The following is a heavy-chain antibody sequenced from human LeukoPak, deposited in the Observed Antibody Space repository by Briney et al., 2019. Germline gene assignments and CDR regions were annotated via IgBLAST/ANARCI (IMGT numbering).Heavy chain of an antibody. D-gene: IGHD1-26*01. CDR2: ISNSGST. V-gene: IGHV4-59*01. J-gene: IGHJ4*02. Sequence: SETLSLTCSVSGGSISSYYWSWIRQPPGKGPEWIGHISNSGSTYYSPSLSSRVTISLDTSKNQFSLKLRSVTAADTAVYYCARGGASSIPLDYWGRGTLVTVSS. CDR3: ARGGASSIPLDY. CDR1: GGSISSYY.